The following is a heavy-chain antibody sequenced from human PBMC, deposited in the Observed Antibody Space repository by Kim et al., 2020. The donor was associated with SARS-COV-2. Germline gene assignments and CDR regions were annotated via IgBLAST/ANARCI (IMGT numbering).Heavy chain of an antibody. CDR3: ARDRGIRGRGITLDY. D-gene: IGHD1-20*01. CDR2: IKQDGGLI. Sequence: GGSLRLSCVTSGFTFTGFWMSGVRQTPGKGLEWVANIKQDGGLIFYADSVKVRFTISRDNAKKSLFLQMNRLRGEETAVYYCARDRGIRGRGITLDYWG. J-gene: IGHJ4*01. V-gene: IGHV3-7*01. CDR1: GFTFTGFW.